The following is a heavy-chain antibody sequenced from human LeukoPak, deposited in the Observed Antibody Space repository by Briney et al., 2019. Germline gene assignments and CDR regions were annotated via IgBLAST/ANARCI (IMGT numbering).Heavy chain of an antibody. D-gene: IGHD3-3*01. J-gene: IGHJ4*02. CDR3: AREQANSYYDFWSGQNSLLDY. Sequence: GGSLRLSCAASGFTFSSYWMHWVRHAPGKGLVWVSRINSDGSSTSYADSVKGRFTISRDNAKNTLYLQMNGLRAEDTAVYYCAREQANSYYDFWSGQNSLLDYWGQGTLVTVSS. CDR1: GFTFSSYW. CDR2: INSDGSST. V-gene: IGHV3-74*01.